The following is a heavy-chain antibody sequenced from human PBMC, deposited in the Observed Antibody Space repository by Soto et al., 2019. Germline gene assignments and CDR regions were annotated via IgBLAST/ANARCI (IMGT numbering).Heavy chain of an antibody. CDR2: IYYSGST. D-gene: IGHD3-9*01. J-gene: IGHJ3*02. CDR1: GGSISSYY. V-gene: IGHV4-59*01. CDR3: ASISSNLDAFDI. Sequence: PSETLSLTCTVSGGSISSYYWSWIRQPPGKGLEWIGYIYYSGSTNYNPSLKSRVTISVDTSKNQFSLKLSTETAADTAVYYCASISSNLDAFDIWGQGTMVTVS.